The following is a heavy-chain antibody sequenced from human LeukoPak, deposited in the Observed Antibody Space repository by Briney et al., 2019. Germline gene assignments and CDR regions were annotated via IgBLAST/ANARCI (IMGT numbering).Heavy chain of an antibody. J-gene: IGHJ4*02. V-gene: IGHV3-30*10. CDR1: GFTFSDYA. D-gene: IGHD3-10*01. Sequence: PGRSLRLSCAASGFTFSDYALHCVRQVPGTGREWVAFVAYDGSSKYYRDSVRGRFIISRDYSRNALYLQMNSLRGDDTAVYYCAKDRGFAYGSGSYFDYWGQGTLVTVSS. CDR2: VAYDGSSK. CDR3: AKDRGFAYGSGSYFDY.